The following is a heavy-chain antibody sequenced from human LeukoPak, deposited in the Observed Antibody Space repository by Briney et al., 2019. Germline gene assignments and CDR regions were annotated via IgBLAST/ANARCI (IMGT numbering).Heavy chain of an antibody. CDR1: GFTFSAYS. D-gene: IGHD4-11*01. CDR2: IGSSSGPI. J-gene: IGHJ4*02. V-gene: IGHV3-48*01. Sequence: AGGSLRLSCAASGFTFSAYSMNWVRQAPEKGLEWVSCIGSSSGPIYYADSVKGRFTISRDNAKNSLYLQMDSLRAEDTAVYYCARDQAYSFDYWGQGTLVTVSS. CDR3: ARDQAYSFDY.